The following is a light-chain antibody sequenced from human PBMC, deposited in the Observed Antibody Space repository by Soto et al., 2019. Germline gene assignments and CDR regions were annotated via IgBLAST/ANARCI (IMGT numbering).Light chain of an antibody. V-gene: IGKV1-39*01. J-gene: IGKJ2*01. CDR2: AAP. Sequence: DIQMTQSPSSLSASVGDRVTITCRASQNIGTYLSWYQQREGKAPKFLMCAAPGLQSEVPSRFSGSGSGTDFTLTISSLQREDFATYYCQQTYRTPYTSSQGTKLEI. CDR3: QQTYRTPYT. CDR1: QNIGTY.